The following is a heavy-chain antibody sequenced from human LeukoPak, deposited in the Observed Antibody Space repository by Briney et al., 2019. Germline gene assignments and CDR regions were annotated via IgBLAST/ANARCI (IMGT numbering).Heavy chain of an antibody. CDR2: ICSRGDNI. D-gene: IGHD3-22*01. V-gene: IGHV3-53*01. J-gene: IGHJ5*01. Sequence: GGSLRLSCAASGFTVSSNYMSWARPAAGKGLEWVSSICSRGDNIDYADSVKGRFTTSRDKFTNTLYLQVNSLRDDDAAAYYCAKDRGGDYGYFGWFDSWGQGTQVTVSS. CDR3: AKDRGGDYGYFGWFDS. CDR1: GFTVSSNY.